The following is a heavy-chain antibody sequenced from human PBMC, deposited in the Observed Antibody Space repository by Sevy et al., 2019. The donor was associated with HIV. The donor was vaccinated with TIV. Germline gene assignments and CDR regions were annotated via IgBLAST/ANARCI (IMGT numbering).Heavy chain of an antibody. D-gene: IGHD4-4*01. J-gene: IGHJ4*02. CDR3: AREYDYSHYAFDY. V-gene: IGHV3-11*01. CDR2: ITSSGDTI. CDR1: AFTFSDYY. Sequence: GGSLRLSCAASAFTFSDYYMTWIRQAPGKGLEWVAYITSSGDTIYYADSVKGRFTISRDNANNSLYLQMNNLRAEDTAVYYCAREYDYSHYAFDYWGQGTLVTVSS.